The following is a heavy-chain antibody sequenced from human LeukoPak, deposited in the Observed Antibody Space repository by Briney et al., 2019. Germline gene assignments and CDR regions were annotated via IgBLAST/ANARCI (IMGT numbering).Heavy chain of an antibody. CDR1: GVTFEDYY. J-gene: IGHJ4*02. CDR3: ARGENGSFDR. Sequence: GGSLRLSCTVSGVTFEDYYLSWIRQAPGKGLEWISYVSSTGGDKFYADPVKGRFTISRDNARNSVYMEMNDLIAEDTAFYYSARGENGSFDRWGQGTLVIVSS. V-gene: IGHV3-11*01. CDR2: VSSTGGDK. D-gene: IGHD3-10*01.